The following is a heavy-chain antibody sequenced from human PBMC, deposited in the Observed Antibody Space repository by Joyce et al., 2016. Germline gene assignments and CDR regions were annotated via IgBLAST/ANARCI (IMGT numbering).Heavy chain of an antibody. D-gene: IGHD3-16*01. CDR3: ARPRSSGYYFWGLKIWHFDL. CDR2: MFYSGRP. V-gene: IGHV4-39*01. J-gene: IGHJ2*01. CDR1: GGSISISTYY. Sequence: QLQLQESGSGLVKASVTLSLTGTVSGGSISISTYYWGWVRQPPGKRLEWIAIMFYSGRPYYNSTLKSRVTISGYTSKNQFAVKLSSVTAADTAIDYCARPRSSGYYFWGLKIWHFDLWGRGTLVTVSS.